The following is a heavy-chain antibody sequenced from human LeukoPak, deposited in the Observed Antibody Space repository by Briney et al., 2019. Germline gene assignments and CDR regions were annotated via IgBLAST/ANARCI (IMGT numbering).Heavy chain of an antibody. J-gene: IGHJ6*03. Sequence: GGSLRLSCAASGFTFDDYAMHWVRQAPGKGLEWVSGISWNSGSMGYADSVKGRFTISRDNAKNSLYLQMNSLRAEDTALYYCAKSGWSRYYYYMDVWGKGTTVTISS. V-gene: IGHV3-9*01. CDR2: ISWNSGSM. D-gene: IGHD6-19*01. CDR1: GFTFDDYA. CDR3: AKSGWSRYYYYMDV.